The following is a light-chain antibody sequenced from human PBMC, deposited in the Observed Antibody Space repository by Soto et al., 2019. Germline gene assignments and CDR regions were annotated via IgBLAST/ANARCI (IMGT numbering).Light chain of an antibody. CDR1: QSLLNSNGYNY. V-gene: IGKV2-28*01. Sequence: DIVMTQSPLSLPVTPGEPASISCRSSQSLLNSNGYNYLDWYLQKPGQSPQLLIYLGSSRASGVPARLSCSGSGTYFTRTISRVEAEDVGFYYCMQALQANLTFGQGNRWIS. CDR3: MQALQANLT. CDR2: LGS. J-gene: IGKJ1*01.